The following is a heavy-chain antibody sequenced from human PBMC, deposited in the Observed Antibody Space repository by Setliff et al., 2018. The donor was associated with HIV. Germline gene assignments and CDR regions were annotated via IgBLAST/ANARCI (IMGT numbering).Heavy chain of an antibody. Sequence: PSETLSRTSAVYGGSFSDYYWSWIRQPPGKGLEWIGENNHSGRSIQRPSRGSIVTISIDTSKNQFSLKLSSMSAADTAVYYCARVSQTYWSSIPRDYYHHMDVWGKGTTVTVSS. CDR2: NNHSGRS. CDR1: GGSFSDYY. V-gene: IGHV4-34*01. D-gene: IGHD2-8*02. CDR3: ARVSQTYWSSIPRDYYHHMDV. J-gene: IGHJ6*03.